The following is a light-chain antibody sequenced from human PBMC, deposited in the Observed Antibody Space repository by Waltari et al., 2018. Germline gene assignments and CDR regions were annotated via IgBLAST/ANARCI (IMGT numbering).Light chain of an antibody. V-gene: IGKV4-1*01. CDR3: QQYSSTPPTT. J-gene: IGKJ5*01. Sequence: DIVTTPSPASLAVSLGERATINCKASQSVLYSSNNKNYLAWYQQKPGQPPKLLIYWASTRESGVPDRFSGSGSGTDFTLTISSLQAEDVAVYYCQQYSSTPPTTFGQGT. CDR1: QSVLYSSNNKNY. CDR2: WAS.